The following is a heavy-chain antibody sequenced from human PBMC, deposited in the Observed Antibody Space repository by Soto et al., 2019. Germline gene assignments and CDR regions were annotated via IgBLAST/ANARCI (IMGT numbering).Heavy chain of an antibody. Sequence: QVQLVESGGGVVQPGRSLRLSCAASGFTFSSYGMHWVRQAPGKGLEWVAVISYDGSNKYYADSVKGRFTISRDNSKNTLYLQMNSLRVEDTAVYYCAKDPRITIFGVVIIAPFDYWGQGTLVTVSS. J-gene: IGHJ4*02. CDR2: ISYDGSNK. CDR1: GFTFSSYG. V-gene: IGHV3-30*18. CDR3: AKDPRITIFGVVIIAPFDY. D-gene: IGHD3-3*01.